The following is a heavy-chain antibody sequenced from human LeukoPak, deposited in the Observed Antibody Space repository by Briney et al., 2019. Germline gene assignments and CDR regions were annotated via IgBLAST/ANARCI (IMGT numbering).Heavy chain of an antibody. CDR3: ARDLTRSYYGSGSSLYNWFDP. D-gene: IGHD3-10*01. Sequence: SETLSLTCTVSGGSISSSSYYWAWIRQPPWKGLEWIGSIHYSGSTYYNPSLKSRVTISVDTSKNQFSLKLSSVTAADTAVYYCARDLTRSYYGSGSSLYNWFDPWGQGTLVTVSS. V-gene: IGHV4-39*07. J-gene: IGHJ5*02. CDR2: IHYSGST. CDR1: GGSISSSSYY.